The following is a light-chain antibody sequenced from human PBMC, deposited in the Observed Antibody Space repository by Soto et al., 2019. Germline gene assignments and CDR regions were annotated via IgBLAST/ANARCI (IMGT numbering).Light chain of an antibody. CDR1: SSDVGGYNY. J-gene: IGLJ2*01. V-gene: IGLV2-8*01. Sequence: QSVLTQPPSASGSPGQSVTISCTGTSSDVGGYNYVSWYQQHPGKAPKLMIYEVSQRPSGVPDRFSGSKSANTASLTVSGLQAEDEADYYCSSYGGSNSVVFGGGTKVTVL. CDR2: EVS. CDR3: SSYGGSNSVV.